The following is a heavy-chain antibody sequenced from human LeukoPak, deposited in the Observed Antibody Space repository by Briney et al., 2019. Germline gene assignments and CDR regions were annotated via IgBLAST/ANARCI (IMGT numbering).Heavy chain of an antibody. CDR2: ISWNSGSI. CDR1: GFTFSSNW. D-gene: IGHD3-22*01. V-gene: IGHV3-9*01. J-gene: IGHJ4*02. CDR3: AKAGDSSGYYYDGGYYFDY. Sequence: GGSLRLSCAASGFTFSSNWMSWVRQAPGKGLEWVSGISWNSGSIGYADSVKGRFTISRDNAKNSLYLQMNRLRAEDTALYYCAKAGDSSGYYYDGGYYFDYWGQGTLVTVSS.